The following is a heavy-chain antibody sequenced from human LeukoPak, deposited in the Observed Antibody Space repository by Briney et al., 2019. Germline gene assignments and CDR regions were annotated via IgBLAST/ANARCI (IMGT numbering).Heavy chain of an antibody. V-gene: IGHV4-30-4*01. CDR3: ARVLRDKFGETPDWFDP. Sequence: SQTLSLTCTVSGGSISSGDYYWSWIRQPPGKGLEWIGYIYYSGSTYYNPSLKSRVTISVDTSKNQFSLKLSSVTAADTAVYYCARVLRDKFGETPDWFDPWGQGTLVTVSS. J-gene: IGHJ5*02. CDR1: GGSISSGDYY. D-gene: IGHD3-10*01. CDR2: IYYSGST.